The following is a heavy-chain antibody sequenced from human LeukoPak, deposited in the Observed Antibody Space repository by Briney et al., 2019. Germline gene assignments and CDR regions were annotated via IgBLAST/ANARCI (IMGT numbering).Heavy chain of an antibody. V-gene: IGHV3-48*03. D-gene: IGHD3-22*01. CDR1: GSTLSSYE. CDR3: AKHDSSGYYYAY. J-gene: IGHJ4*02. Sequence: GGSLRLSCAASGSTLSSYEMKWVRQAPGKGLEWVSYISSSGSTIYYADSVKGRSTISRDNAKNSLYLQMNSLRSEDTAVYYCAKHDSSGYYYAYWGQGTLVTVSS. CDR2: ISSSGSTI.